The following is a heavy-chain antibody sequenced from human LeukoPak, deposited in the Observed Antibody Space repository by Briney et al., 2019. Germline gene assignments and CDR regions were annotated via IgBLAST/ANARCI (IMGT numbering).Heavy chain of an antibody. D-gene: IGHD3-3*01. Sequence: GGSLRLSCVASGFTFSRFNMHWVRQAPGKGLEWVALIWYDGTDTFYADAVRGRFTISRDDSKDTVYLQMNSLRAEDTAFYYCARGFLDFDFWGHGTLVTVSS. CDR2: IWYDGTDT. CDR3: ARGFLDFDF. J-gene: IGHJ4*01. V-gene: IGHV3-33*01. CDR1: GFTFSRFN.